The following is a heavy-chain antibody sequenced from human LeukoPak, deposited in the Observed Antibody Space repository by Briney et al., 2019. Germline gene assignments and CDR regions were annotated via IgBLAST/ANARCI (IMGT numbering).Heavy chain of an antibody. CDR3: ARGAYYDFWSGYPLDYMDV. Sequence: VASVKVSCKASGGTFSSYAISRVRQAPGQGLEWMGGIIPIFGTANYAQKFQGRVTITTDESTSTAYMELSSLRSEDTAVYYCARGAYYDFWSGYPLDYMDVWGKGTTVTVSS. CDR2: IIPIFGTA. V-gene: IGHV1-69*05. D-gene: IGHD3-3*01. J-gene: IGHJ6*03. CDR1: GGTFSSYA.